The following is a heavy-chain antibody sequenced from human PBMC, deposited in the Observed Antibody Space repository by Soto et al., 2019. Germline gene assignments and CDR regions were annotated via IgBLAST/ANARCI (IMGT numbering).Heavy chain of an antibody. Sequence: SETLSLTCTVSGGSISSSSYYWGWIRQPPGKGLEWIGSIYYSGSTYYNPSLKSRVTISVDTSKNQFSLKLSSVTAADTAVYYCASRSFGGVIVFSQLVDYWGQGTLVTVSS. CDR3: ASRSFGGVIVFSQLVDY. CDR2: IYYSGST. V-gene: IGHV4-39*01. CDR1: GGSISSSSYY. D-gene: IGHD3-16*02. J-gene: IGHJ4*02.